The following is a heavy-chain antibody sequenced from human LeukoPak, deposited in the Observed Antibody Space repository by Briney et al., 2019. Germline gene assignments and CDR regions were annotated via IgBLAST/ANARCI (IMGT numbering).Heavy chain of an antibody. V-gene: IGHV1-69*13. Sequence: GASVKVSCKASGGTFSSYAISWVRQAPGQGLEWMGGIIPIFGTANYAQKFQGRVTITADESTSTAYMELSSLRSEDTAVYYCAGDSSGNKDSFFDYWGQGTLVTVSS. CDR2: IIPIFGTA. J-gene: IGHJ4*02. D-gene: IGHD3-22*01. CDR1: GGTFSSYA. CDR3: AGDSSGNKDSFFDY.